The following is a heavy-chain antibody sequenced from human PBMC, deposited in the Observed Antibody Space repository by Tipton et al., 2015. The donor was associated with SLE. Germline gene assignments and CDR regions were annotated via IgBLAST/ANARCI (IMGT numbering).Heavy chain of an antibody. CDR1: GFTFSDYA. J-gene: IGHJ3*02. Sequence: SLRLSCAASGFTFSDYAMTWVRQAPGKGLEWVSSIRSDGTTYYPDSVKGRFTISRDNSKNTVFLQMNSLRDEDSAIYYCAASLDIWGQGTLVTVSS. V-gene: IGHV3-23*03. CDR2: IRSDGTT. CDR3: AASLDI.